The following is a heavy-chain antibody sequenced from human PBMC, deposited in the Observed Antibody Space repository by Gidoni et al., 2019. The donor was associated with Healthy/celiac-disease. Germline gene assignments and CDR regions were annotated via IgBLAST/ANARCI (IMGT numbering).Heavy chain of an antibody. D-gene: IGHD4-17*01. Sequence: QVQLVQSGAEVKKPGSSVQVSCTASGGTFSSYAISWVRQAPGQGLEWMGGIIPIFGTANYAQKFQGRVTITADESTSTAYMELSSLRSEDTAVYYCARAPPEGDYMTPFFDWGQGTLVTVSS. V-gene: IGHV1-69*01. J-gene: IGHJ4*02. CDR1: GGTFSSYA. CDR3: ARAPPEGDYMTPFFD. CDR2: IIPIFGTA.